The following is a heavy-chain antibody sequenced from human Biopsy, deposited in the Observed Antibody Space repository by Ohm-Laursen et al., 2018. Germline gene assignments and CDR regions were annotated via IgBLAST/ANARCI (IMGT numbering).Heavy chain of an antibody. J-gene: IGHJ6*02. CDR2: INHSGRT. V-gene: IGHV4-34*01. CDR1: RDSISNYY. Sequence: GTLSLTCTVSRDSISNYYWSWIRQTPGEGLEWIGEINHSGRTNYNPSLKSRVTISVDTSKNQFSLKVRSVTAADTAVYYCVRGVDYYDPYHYYALDVWGQGTTVTVSS. CDR3: VRGVDYYDPYHYYALDV. D-gene: IGHD3-22*01.